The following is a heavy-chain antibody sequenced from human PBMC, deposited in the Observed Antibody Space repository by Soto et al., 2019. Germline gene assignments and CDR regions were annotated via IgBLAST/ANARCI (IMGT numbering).Heavy chain of an antibody. J-gene: IGHJ6*02. Sequence: HPGGSLRLSCTASGFTFGDYAMSWVRQAPGKGLEWVGFIRSKAYGGTTEYAASVKGRFTISRDDSKSIAYLQMNSLKTEDTAVYYCTRYQYQLLSVYYYGMDVWGQGTTVTVSS. CDR3: TRYQYQLLSVYYYGMDV. CDR1: GFTFGDYA. V-gene: IGHV3-49*04. D-gene: IGHD2-2*01. CDR2: IRSKAYGGTT.